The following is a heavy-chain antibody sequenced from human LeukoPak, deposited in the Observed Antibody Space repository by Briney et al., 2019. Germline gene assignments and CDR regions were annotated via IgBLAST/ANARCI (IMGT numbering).Heavy chain of an antibody. CDR2: INTDGSST. J-gene: IGHJ4*02. V-gene: IGHV3-74*03. CDR1: GFTFSDYH. Sequence: GGSLRLSCAASGFTFSDYHMHWVRQPPGREPLWVARINTDGSSTTYADSVKGRFSISRDNAKNTLFLQMNSLRAEDTAVYYCARGMTYWSGSGKFDYWGQGSLLTVSS. D-gene: IGHD3-10*01. CDR3: ARGMTYWSGSGKFDY.